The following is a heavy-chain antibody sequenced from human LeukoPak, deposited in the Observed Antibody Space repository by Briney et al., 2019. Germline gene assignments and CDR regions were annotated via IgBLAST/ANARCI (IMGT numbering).Heavy chain of an antibody. V-gene: IGHV4-59*01. J-gene: IGHJ6*03. CDR3: ARVEEGYGSGRRENYYYYYMDV. CDR2: FYYNGNT. CDR1: GASISGYY. Sequence: SETLSLTCSVSGASISGYYWSWIRQPPGKGLEWIEYFYYNGNTNYNPSLKSRVTISVDTSKNQFSLKLRSVSAADTAVYYCARVEEGYGSGRRENYYYYYMDVWGKGTTVTISS. D-gene: IGHD3-10*01.